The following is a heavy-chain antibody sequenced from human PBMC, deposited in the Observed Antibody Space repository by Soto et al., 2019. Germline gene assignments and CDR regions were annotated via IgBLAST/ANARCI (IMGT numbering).Heavy chain of an antibody. V-gene: IGHV3-21*01. D-gene: IGHD2-15*01. CDR2: ISSSSSYI. CDR3: ARDEKVVVVAATNYYYYMDV. CDR1: GFTFSSYS. Sequence: EVQLVESGGGLVKPGGSLRLSCAASGFTFSSYSMNWVRQAPGKGLEWFSSISSSSSYIYYAYSVKGRFTISRDNAKNSLYLQMNSLRAEDTAVYYCARDEKVVVVAATNYYYYMDVWGKGTTVTVSS. J-gene: IGHJ6*03.